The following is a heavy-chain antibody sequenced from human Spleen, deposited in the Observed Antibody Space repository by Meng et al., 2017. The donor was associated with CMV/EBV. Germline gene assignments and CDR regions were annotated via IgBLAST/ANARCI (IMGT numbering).Heavy chain of an antibody. J-gene: IGHJ6*02. D-gene: IGHD3-10*01. CDR2: TSYDGSKK. CDR3: ARDSQYPPYFHGSGPYGMDV. CDR1: GFTFTSYA. Sequence: GESLKISCAASGFTFTSYAIHWVRQAPGKGLEWVAVTSYDGSKKYYADSVKGRFTISRDNSNNTVYLQMNSLRAEDTAVYYCARDSQYPPYFHGSGPYGMDVWGQGATVTVSS. V-gene: IGHV3-30*04.